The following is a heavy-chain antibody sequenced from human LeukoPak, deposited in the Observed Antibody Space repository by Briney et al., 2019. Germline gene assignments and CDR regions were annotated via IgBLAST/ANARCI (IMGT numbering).Heavy chain of an antibody. D-gene: IGHD3-10*01. J-gene: IGHJ4*02. CDR2: INPNSGGT. V-gene: IGHV1-2*02. Sequence: GASVKVSCKASGYTFTGYYMHWVRQAPGQGLEWMGWINPNSGGTNYAQKFQGRVTMTRDTSISTAYMELSRLRSDDTAVYYCAGDGITMVRGVIANSFDYWGQGTLVTVSS. CDR1: GYTFTGYY. CDR3: AGDGITMVRGVIANSFDY.